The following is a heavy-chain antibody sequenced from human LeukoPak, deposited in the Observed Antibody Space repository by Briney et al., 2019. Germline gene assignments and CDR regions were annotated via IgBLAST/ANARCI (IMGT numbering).Heavy chain of an antibody. Sequence: PGWSLRLSCAASGFTFSSCAMSWVRQAPGKGLEWVSLISGSGDSRYYADSVKGRFTISRDNAKNTLWLQMNSLRAEDMAVYYCAKGVTTVRIYYHGMDVWGQGTTVTVSS. CDR3: AKGVTTVRIYYHGMDV. D-gene: IGHD4-17*01. J-gene: IGHJ6*02. CDR2: ISGSGDSR. CDR1: GFTFSSCA. V-gene: IGHV3-23*01.